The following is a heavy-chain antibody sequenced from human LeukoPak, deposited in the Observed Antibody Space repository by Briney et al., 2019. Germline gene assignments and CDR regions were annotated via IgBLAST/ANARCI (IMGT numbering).Heavy chain of an antibody. D-gene: IGHD3-16*01. Sequence: SETLSLTCAVYGGSFSGYYWSWIRQPPGKGLEWIGEINHSGSTNYNPSLKSRVTISVGTSKNQFSLKLSSVTAADTAVYYCARTKFGGIDYFDYWGQGTLVTVSS. CDR3: ARTKFGGIDYFDY. CDR1: GGSFSGYY. V-gene: IGHV4-34*01. CDR2: INHSGST. J-gene: IGHJ4*02.